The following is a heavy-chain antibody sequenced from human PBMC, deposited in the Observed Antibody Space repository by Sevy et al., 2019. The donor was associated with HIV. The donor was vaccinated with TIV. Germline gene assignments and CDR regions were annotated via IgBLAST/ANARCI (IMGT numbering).Heavy chain of an antibody. CDR3: ARGGGSYSFYGMDV. CDR2: IYYSGST. CDR1: GGSISSYY. Sequence: SETLSLTCTVSGGSISSYYWSWIRQPPGKGLEWIGYIYYSGSTNYNPSLKSRVTISVDTSKNQSSLKLSSVTAADTAVYYCARGGGSYSFYGMDVWGQGTTVTVSS. J-gene: IGHJ6*02. D-gene: IGHD1-26*01. V-gene: IGHV4-59*01.